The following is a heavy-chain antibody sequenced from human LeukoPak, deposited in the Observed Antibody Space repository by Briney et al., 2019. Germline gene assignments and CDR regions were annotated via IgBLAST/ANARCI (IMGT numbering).Heavy chain of an antibody. D-gene: IGHD6-13*01. CDR3: ARGKIAAAGTGPENFDY. J-gene: IGHJ4*02. CDR2: INHSGST. Sequence: SETLSLTCAVYGGSFSGYYWSWIRQPPGKGLEWIGEINHSGSTNYNPSLKSRVTISVDTSKNQFSLKLSSVTAVDTAVYYCARGKIAAAGTGPENFDYWGQGTLVTVSS. CDR1: GGSFSGYY. V-gene: IGHV4-34*01.